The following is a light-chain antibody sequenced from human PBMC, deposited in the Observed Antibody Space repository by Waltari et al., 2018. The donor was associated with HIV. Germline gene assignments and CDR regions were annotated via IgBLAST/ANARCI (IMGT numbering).Light chain of an antibody. CDR3: ASYISSSSPE. CDR1: SGDLRFYTS. J-gene: IGLJ3*02. CDR2: EVS. V-gene: IGLV2-14*01. Sequence: QSALTQPASVSGSPGQSITISCTGTSGDLRFYTSVPWYQHHPGKAPKVIIYEVSNRPSGVSSRFSGSISANTASLTISGLQAEDEAVYFCASYISSSSPEFGGGTKVTVL.